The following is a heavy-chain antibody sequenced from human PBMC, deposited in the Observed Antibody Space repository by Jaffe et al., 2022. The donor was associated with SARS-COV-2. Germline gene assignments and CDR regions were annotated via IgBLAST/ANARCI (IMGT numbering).Heavy chain of an antibody. V-gene: IGHV3-48*04. D-gene: IGHD4-17*01. CDR3: ASYLTVTKDWSSRPYYYYYGMDV. CDR2: ISSSSSTI. Sequence: EVQLVESGGGLVQPGGSLRLSCAASGFTFSSYSMNWVRQAPGKGLEWVSYISSSSSTIYYADSVKGRFTISRDNAKNSLYLQMNSLRAEDTAVYYCASYLTVTKDWSSRPYYYYYGMDVWGQGTTVTVSS. J-gene: IGHJ6*02. CDR1: GFTFSSYS.